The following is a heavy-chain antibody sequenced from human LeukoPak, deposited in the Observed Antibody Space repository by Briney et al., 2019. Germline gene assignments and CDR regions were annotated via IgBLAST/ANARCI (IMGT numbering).Heavy chain of an antibody. V-gene: IGHV1-2*02. CDR3: ARGVGIDY. CDR1: GYTFTGYY. J-gene: IGHJ4*02. Sequence: GASVKVSCKAFGYTFTGYYMHWVRQAPGQGLEWMGWINPNSGGTNYAQKFQGRVTLTRDTSITTAYMELSRLRSEDTALYYCARGVGIDYWGQGTLVTVSS. CDR2: INPNSGGT. D-gene: IGHD1-1*01.